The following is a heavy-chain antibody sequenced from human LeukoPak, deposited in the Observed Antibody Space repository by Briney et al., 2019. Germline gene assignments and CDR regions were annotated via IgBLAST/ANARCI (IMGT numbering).Heavy chain of an antibody. D-gene: IGHD6-13*01. CDR1: GITFDDYA. J-gene: IGHJ3*02. CDR2: ISGDGGST. Sequence: GGSLRLSCAASGITFDDYAMHWVRQAPGKGLEWVSLISGDGGSTYYADSVKGRFTISRDNSKNSLYLQMNSLRTEDTALYYCAKDITSSWYIASGAFDIWGQGTMVTVSS. V-gene: IGHV3-43*02. CDR3: AKDITSSWYIASGAFDI.